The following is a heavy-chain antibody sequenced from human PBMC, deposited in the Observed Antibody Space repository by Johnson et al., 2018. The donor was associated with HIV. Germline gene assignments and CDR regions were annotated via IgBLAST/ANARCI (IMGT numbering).Heavy chain of an antibody. Sequence: QMQLVESGGGVVQPGRSLRLSCAASGLTFSNYGSHWVRQAPGQGLEWVAFIRYDGSNKYYADPVKGRFTISRDNSKNTLYLQMDSLRPEDTALYFCTTGEVNSIIGRITFQGPAFDFWGQGTLVTVS. D-gene: IGHD2-8*01. CDR2: IRYDGSNK. V-gene: IGHV3-30*02. J-gene: IGHJ3*01. CDR1: GLTFSNYG. CDR3: TTGEVNSIIGRITFQGPAFDF.